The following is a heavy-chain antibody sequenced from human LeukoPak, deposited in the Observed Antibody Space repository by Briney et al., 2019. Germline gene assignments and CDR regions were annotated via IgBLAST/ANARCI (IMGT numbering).Heavy chain of an antibody. Sequence: GGSLRPSCAASGFTFSSYEMNWVRQAPGKGLEWVSYISSSGSTIYYADSVKGRFTISRDNAKNSLYLQMNSLRAEDTAVYYCARIEVKAYYDILTGYYNGYWGQGTLVTVSS. CDR1: GFTFSSYE. CDR2: ISSSGSTI. J-gene: IGHJ4*02. V-gene: IGHV3-48*03. CDR3: ARIEVKAYYDILTGYYNGY. D-gene: IGHD3-9*01.